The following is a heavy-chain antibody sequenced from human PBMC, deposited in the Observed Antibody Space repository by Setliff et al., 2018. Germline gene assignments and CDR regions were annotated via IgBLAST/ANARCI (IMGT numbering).Heavy chain of an antibody. V-gene: IGHV1-2*02. CDR3: ARYLGHVAGWRYYGMDV. CDR1: GYSFTDYY. Sequence: GASVKVSCKASGYSFTDYYMHWVRQAPGQGLEWMGWINPNSGGTNYAQKFQGRVTMTRDTSISTAYMELSRLRSDDTAVYYCARYLGHVAGWRYYGMDVWGQGTTVTVSS. CDR2: INPNSGGT. J-gene: IGHJ6*02. D-gene: IGHD6-19*01.